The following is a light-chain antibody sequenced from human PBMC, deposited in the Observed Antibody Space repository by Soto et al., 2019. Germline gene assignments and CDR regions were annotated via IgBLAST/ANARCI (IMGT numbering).Light chain of an antibody. CDR2: TAS. CDR3: QQYDSYSWT. Sequence: DIQMTQSPSTLSASVGDRVTITCRASQSISNWLAWYQQKPGKAPKLLIYTASSLESGVPSRFSGSGSGTEFTLTISSLQPDDFATYYCQQYDSYSWTLGQGTKVDIK. J-gene: IGKJ1*01. CDR1: QSISNW. V-gene: IGKV1-5*03.